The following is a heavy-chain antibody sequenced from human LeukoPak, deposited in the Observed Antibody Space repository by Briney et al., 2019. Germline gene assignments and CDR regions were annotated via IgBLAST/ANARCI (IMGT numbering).Heavy chain of an antibody. CDR2: IFYSGST. Sequence: SETLSLTCTVSGGSISSSSYYWGWIRQPPGRGLEWIGSIFYSGSTYYNPSLQSRVTISVDTSKNQFSLKLSSVTAADTAVYYCARAGLEVVPAAVDYWGQGTLVTVSS. D-gene: IGHD2-2*01. CDR3: ARAGLEVVPAAVDY. V-gene: IGHV4-39*01. J-gene: IGHJ4*02. CDR1: GGSISSSSYY.